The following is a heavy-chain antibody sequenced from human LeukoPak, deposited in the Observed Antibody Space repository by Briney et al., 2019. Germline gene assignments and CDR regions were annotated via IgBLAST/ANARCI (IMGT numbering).Heavy chain of an antibody. V-gene: IGHV3-53*01. Sequence: GGSLRLSCAASGFTVSSNYMSWVRQAPGKGLEWVSVIYSGGSTYYADSVKGRFIISRDNSKNTLYLLMNSLRAEDTAVYYCAREICGGDCYSGWFDPWGQGTLVTVSS. CDR1: GFTVSSNY. CDR3: AREICGGDCYSGWFDP. J-gene: IGHJ5*02. D-gene: IGHD2-21*02. CDR2: IYSGGST.